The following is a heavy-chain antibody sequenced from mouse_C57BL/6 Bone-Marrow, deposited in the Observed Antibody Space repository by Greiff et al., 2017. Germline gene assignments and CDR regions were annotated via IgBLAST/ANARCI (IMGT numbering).Heavy chain of an antibody. CDR1: GYTFTSYW. CDR2: IHPNSGST. J-gene: IGHJ3*01. D-gene: IGHD2-10*02. CDR3: ARGVWLGFAY. Sequence: VQLQQPGAELVKPGASVKLSCTASGYTFTSYWMHWVKQRPEQGLEWIGMIHPNSGSTNYNEKFKSKATLSVDKSSSTAYMQLSSLTSEDSAVYYCARGVWLGFAYWGQGTLVTVSA. V-gene: IGHV1-64*01.